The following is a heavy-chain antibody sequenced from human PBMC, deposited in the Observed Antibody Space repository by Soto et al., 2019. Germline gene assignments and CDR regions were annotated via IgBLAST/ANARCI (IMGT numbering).Heavy chain of an antibody. D-gene: IGHD3-10*01. J-gene: IGHJ4*02. V-gene: IGHV4-61*01. CDR3: ARSGVRGGYYFDY. CDR1: GGSVSSGSYY. Sequence: PSETLSLTCTVSGGSVSSGSYYWSWIRQPPGKGLEWIGYIYYSGSTNYNPSLKSRVTISVDTSKNQFSLKLSSVTAADTAVHYCARSGVRGGYYFDYWGQGTLVTVSS. CDR2: IYYSGST.